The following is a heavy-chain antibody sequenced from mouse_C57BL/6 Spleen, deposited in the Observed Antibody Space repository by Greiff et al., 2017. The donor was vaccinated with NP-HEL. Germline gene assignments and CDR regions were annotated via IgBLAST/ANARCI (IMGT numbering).Heavy chain of an antibody. D-gene: IGHD2-4*01. CDR1: GYTFTSYG. V-gene: IGHV1-81*01. Sequence: QVQLQQSGAELARPGASVKLSCKASGYTFTSYGISWVKQRTGQGLEWIGEIYPRSGNTYYNEKFKGKATLTADKSSSTAYLQLSSLTSEDTAIYYCAREGGYDYDTYWYFDVWGTGTTVTVSS. CDR2: IYPRSGNT. J-gene: IGHJ1*03. CDR3: AREGGYDYDTYWYFDV.